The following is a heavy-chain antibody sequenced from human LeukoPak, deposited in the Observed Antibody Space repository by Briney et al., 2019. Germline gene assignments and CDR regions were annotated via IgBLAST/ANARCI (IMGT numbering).Heavy chain of an antibody. CDR3: VREGGYNHIDS. J-gene: IGHJ4*02. CDR2: SSRSAGTM. CDR1: GFTLSTYE. D-gene: IGHD5-24*01. V-gene: IGHV3-48*03. Sequence: GGSLRLSCAASGFTLSTYEMNWVRQDPGKGLEWVLYSSRSAGTMYYADSVTGRFTASRDNAKNSLYLQLNSLRAEDTAVYYCVREGGYNHIDSWGQGTLVTVSS.